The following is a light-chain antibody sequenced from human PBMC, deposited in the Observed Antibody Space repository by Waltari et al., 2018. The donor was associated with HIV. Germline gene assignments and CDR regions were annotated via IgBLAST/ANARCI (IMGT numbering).Light chain of an antibody. CDR1: QSSSDY. CDR2: GTS. Sequence: IQMTQSPSTLSASVGNRVAITCRASQSSSDYLNWYQQRPGEAPKLLIFGTSNLRSGVPSRFSGSGSGTDFTLTISSLQSEDFATYYCQQTYSTLFTFGPGTTL. CDR3: QQTYSTLFT. J-gene: IGKJ3*01. V-gene: IGKV1-39*01.